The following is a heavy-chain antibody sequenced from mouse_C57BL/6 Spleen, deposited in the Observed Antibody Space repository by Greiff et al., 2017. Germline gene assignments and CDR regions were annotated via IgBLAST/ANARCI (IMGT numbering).Heavy chain of an antibody. V-gene: IGHV7-3*01. D-gene: IGHD2-4*01. J-gene: IGHJ3*01. CDR1: GFTFTDYY. Sequence: EVQLQESGGGLVQPGGSLSLSCAASGFTFTDYYMSWVRQPPGKALEWLGFIRNKANGYTTEYSASVKGRFTISRDNSQSILYLQMNALRAEDSATYYCARHYDYTWFAYWGQGTLVTVSA. CDR2: IRNKANGYTT. CDR3: ARHYDYTWFAY.